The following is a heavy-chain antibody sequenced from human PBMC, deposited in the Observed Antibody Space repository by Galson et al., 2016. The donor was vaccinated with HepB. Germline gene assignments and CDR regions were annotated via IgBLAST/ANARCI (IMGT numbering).Heavy chain of an antibody. D-gene: IGHD5-24*01. Sequence: SVKVSCTASGYTFSGHYIHWVRQAPGQGLEWMGWIHPTSGGTIYAQKFQGRVTMTRDTSTSTASMELSGLVSDDTAVYFWASDQMDVQKWTGEHWFDSWGQGTLVTVSS. J-gene: IGHJ5*01. CDR3: ASDQMDVQKWTGEHWFDS. V-gene: IGHV1-2*02. CDR2: IHPTSGGT. CDR1: GYTFSGHY.